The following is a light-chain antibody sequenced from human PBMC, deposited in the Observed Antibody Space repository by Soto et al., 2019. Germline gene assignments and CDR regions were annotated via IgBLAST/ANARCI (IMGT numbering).Light chain of an antibody. CDR3: QQRSNWPPIT. CDR1: QSVSNY. V-gene: IGKV3-11*01. J-gene: IGKJ5*01. Sequence: EIVLTQSPATLSLSPWEIATLSCRASQSVSNYLAWYQQKPGQAPRLLVYDASNRATGIPARFSGSGSGTDFTLTISSLEPEDFAVYYCQQRSNWPPITFGQGTRLEIK. CDR2: DAS.